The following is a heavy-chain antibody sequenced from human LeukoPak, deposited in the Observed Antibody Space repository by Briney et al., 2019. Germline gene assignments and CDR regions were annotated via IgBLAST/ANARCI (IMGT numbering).Heavy chain of an antibody. Sequence: SETLSLTCTVSGGSISSYYWSWIRQPAGKGLERIGRIYTSGSTNYNPSLKSRVTMSVDTSKNQFSLKLSSVTAADTAVYYCARDRYYDFWSGLGLFDPWGQGTLVTVSS. CDR2: IYTSGST. CDR1: GGSISSYY. V-gene: IGHV4-4*07. J-gene: IGHJ5*02. CDR3: ARDRYYDFWSGLGLFDP. D-gene: IGHD3-3*01.